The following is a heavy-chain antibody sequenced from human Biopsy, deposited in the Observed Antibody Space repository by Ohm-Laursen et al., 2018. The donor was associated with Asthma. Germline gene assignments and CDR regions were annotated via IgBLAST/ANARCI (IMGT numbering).Heavy chain of an antibody. CDR3: AKSADYYDSTDYLDF. CDR1: GFSFDDCA. D-gene: IGHD3-22*01. CDR2: ISWNSGNI. V-gene: IGHV3-9*01. Sequence: SLRLSCAASGFSFDDCAMHWVRQAPGKGLEGVSRISWNSGNIDYAVSVKGRFTISRDNAKNSLYLQMQSLRPEDTAFYYCAKSADYYDSTDYLDFWGRGTLVTVSS. J-gene: IGHJ4*01.